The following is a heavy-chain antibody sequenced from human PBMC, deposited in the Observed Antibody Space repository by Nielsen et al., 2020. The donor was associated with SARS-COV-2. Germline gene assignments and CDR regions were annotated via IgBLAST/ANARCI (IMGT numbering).Heavy chain of an antibody. CDR1: GGSISSGDYY. D-gene: IGHD3-3*01. V-gene: IGHV4-30-4*01. CDR2: IYYSGST. Sequence: SETLSLTCTVSGGSISSGDYYWSWIRQLPGKGLEWIGYIYYSGSTYYNPSLKSRVTISVDTSKNQFSLKLSSVTAADTAVYYCASEDFWSGRDDAFDIWGQGTMVTVSS. CDR3: ASEDFWSGRDDAFDI. J-gene: IGHJ3*02.